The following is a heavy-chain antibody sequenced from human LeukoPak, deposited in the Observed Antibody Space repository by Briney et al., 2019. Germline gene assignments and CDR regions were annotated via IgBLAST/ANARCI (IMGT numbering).Heavy chain of an antibody. CDR3: AKDILRWSFEY. CDR1: GFTFSRNA. Sequence: GGSLRLSCAASGFTFSRNAMSWVRQAPGKGLEWVSAIGNVDRDTYYADSVKGRFTISRDSSKNTLCLQMNSLTAEDTAVYYCAKDILRWSFEYWGQGTLVTVSS. CDR2: IGNVDRDT. J-gene: IGHJ4*02. V-gene: IGHV3-23*01. D-gene: IGHD4-23*01.